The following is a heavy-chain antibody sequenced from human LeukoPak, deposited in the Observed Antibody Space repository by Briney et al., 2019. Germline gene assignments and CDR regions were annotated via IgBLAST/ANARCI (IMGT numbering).Heavy chain of an antibody. CDR2: MNPNSGNT. V-gene: IGHV1-8*01. D-gene: IGHD6-6*01. CDR3: AVSTFIEYSSSWYYYYYMDV. J-gene: IGHJ6*03. CDR1: GYTSTSYA. Sequence: GASVKVSCKASGYTSTSYAINWVRQATGQGLEWMGWMNPNSGNTDYAQKFQGRVTMTRNTSISTAYMELSSLRSEDTAVYYCAVSTFIEYSSSWYYYYYMDVWGKGTTVTVSS.